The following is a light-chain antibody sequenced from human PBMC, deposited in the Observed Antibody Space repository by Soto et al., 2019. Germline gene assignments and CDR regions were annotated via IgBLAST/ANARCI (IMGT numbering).Light chain of an antibody. CDR3: AAWDDCLAGV. Sequence: QSALTQPPSASGTPGQRVTISCSGSSPNIGGNAVNWYQQLPGTAPKLLIYSNNQRPSWVLDRFSGSKSGTSASLAISGLQSEDEADYYCAAWDDCLAGVFGTGTKATVL. V-gene: IGLV1-44*01. CDR2: SNN. J-gene: IGLJ1*01. CDR1: SPNIGGNA.